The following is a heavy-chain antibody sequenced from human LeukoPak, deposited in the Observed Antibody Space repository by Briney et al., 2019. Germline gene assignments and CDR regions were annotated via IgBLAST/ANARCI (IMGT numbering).Heavy chain of an antibody. Sequence: PGGSLRLSCAASGFTFSSYAMHWVRQTPGKGLEWVAVISYDGSNKYYADSVKGRFTTSRDNSKNTLYLQMNSLRAEDTAVYYCARGPFSTTVVTNGVVDYWGQGTLVTVSS. CDR2: ISYDGSNK. D-gene: IGHD4-23*01. V-gene: IGHV3-30-3*01. J-gene: IGHJ4*02. CDR1: GFTFSSYA. CDR3: ARGPFSTTVVTNGVVDY.